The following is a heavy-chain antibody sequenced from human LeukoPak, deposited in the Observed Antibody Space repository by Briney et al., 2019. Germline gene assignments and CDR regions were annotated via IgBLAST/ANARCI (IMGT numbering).Heavy chain of an antibody. Sequence: GRSLRLSCAASGFTFSSYGMHWVRQAPGKGLEWVAVIWYDGSNKYYADSVKGRFTISRDNAKNSLYLQMNSLRDEDTAVYYCARGRLGYYFDYWGQGTLVTVSS. J-gene: IGHJ4*02. CDR2: IWYDGSNK. V-gene: IGHV3-33*01. CDR3: ARGRLGYYFDY. CDR1: GFTFSSYG. D-gene: IGHD6-13*01.